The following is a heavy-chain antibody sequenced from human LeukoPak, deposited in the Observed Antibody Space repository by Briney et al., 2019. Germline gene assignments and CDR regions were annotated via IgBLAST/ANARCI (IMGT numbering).Heavy chain of an antibody. J-gene: IGHJ5*02. V-gene: IGHV5-51*01. CDR2: IYPGDSDT. CDR1: GYSFTSYW. D-gene: IGHD3-10*01. CDR3: ARPMVRGVIQSWFDP. Sequence: GESLKISCKGSGYSFTSYWIGWVRQMPGKGLEWMGIIYPGDSDTRYSPSFQGQDTISADKSISTAYLQWSSLKASDTAMYYCARPMVRGVIQSWFDPWGQGTLVTVSS.